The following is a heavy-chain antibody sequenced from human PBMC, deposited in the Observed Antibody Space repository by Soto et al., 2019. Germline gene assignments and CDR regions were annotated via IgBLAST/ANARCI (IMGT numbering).Heavy chain of an antibody. CDR1: GGSISSYY. D-gene: IGHD4-17*01. J-gene: IGHJ4*02. CDR3: ERALYCDYAFAY. CDR2: IYYSGST. V-gene: IGHV4-59*01. Sequence: QVQLQESGPGLVKPSETLSLTCTVSGGSISSYYWSWIRQPPGKGLEWIGYIYYSGSTNYNPSLKRRVTISVDTSKNQFSLKLSSVTAADTAVYYGERALYCDYAFAYWGQGTLVTVSS.